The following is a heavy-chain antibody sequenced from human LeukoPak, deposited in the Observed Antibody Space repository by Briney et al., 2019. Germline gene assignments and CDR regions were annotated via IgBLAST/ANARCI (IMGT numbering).Heavy chain of an antibody. D-gene: IGHD2-15*01. Sequence: SETLSLTCAVSGGSISSSNWWSWVRPPPGKGLEWIGEIYHSGSTNYNPSLKSRVTISVDKSKNQFSLKLSSVTAADTAVYYCAKDPLWIVVVGLQRESNWFDPWGQGTLVTVSS. CDR3: AKDPLWIVVVGLQRESNWFDP. CDR1: GGSISSSNW. V-gene: IGHV4-4*02. J-gene: IGHJ5*02. CDR2: IYHSGST.